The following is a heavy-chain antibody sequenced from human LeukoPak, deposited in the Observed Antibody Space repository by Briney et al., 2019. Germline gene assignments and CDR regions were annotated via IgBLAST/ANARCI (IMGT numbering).Heavy chain of an antibody. CDR1: GYTFTSYD. V-gene: IGHV1-8*03. J-gene: IGHJ4*02. D-gene: IGHD1-26*01. CDR3: ARGIKWERSGVDY. CDR2: MNPNSGNT. Sequence: ASVKVSCKASGYTFTSYDINWVRQATGQGLEWMGWMNPNSGNTGYAQKFQGRVTIIRNTSISTAYMELSSLRSEDTAVYYCARGIKWERSGVDYWGQGTLVTVSS.